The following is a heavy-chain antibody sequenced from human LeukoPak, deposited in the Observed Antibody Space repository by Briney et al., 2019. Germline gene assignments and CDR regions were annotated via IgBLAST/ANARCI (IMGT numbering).Heavy chain of an antibody. J-gene: IGHJ6*02. CDR1: GGSFSGYY. D-gene: IGHD2-2*01. CDR3: ARGYCSSTSCVPYYYYGMDV. V-gene: IGHV4-34*01. Sequence: PSETLSLTCAVYGGSFSGYYWSWIRQPPGKGLEWIGEINHSGSTNYNPSLKSRVTISVDTSKNQFSLKLSSVTAADTAVYYCARGYCSSTSCVPYYYYGMDVWGQGTTVTVSS. CDR2: INHSGST.